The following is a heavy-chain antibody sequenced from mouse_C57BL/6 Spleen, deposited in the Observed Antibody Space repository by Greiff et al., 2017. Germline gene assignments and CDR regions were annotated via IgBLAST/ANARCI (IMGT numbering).Heavy chain of an antibody. CDR2: INPSNGGT. CDR1: GYTFTSYW. J-gene: IGHJ2*01. CDR3: ARVNWDRYYFDY. V-gene: IGHV1-53*01. Sequence: QVQLQQPGTELVKPGASGYTFTSYWMHWVKQRPGQGLEWIGNINPSNGGTNYNEKFKSKATLTVDKSSSTAYMQLSSLTSEDSAVYYCARVNWDRYYFDYWGQGTTLTVSS. D-gene: IGHD4-1*01.